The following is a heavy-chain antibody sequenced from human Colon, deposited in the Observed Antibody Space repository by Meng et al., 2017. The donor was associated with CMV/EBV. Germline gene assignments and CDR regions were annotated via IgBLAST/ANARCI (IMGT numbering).Heavy chain of an antibody. J-gene: IGHJ4*02. Sequence: QVQLVQSGAEVKKPGASVKGSCKASGYTFTGFYIQWVRQAPGQGLELMGWINPKSGDTIYEQKFQGRVTMTRDTSISTVYMDLNSLRSDDTAVYFCARDLWSGSSDYFDYWGQGTLVTVSS. D-gene: IGHD3-3*01. CDR2: INPKSGDT. CDR1: GYTFTGFY. CDR3: ARDLWSGSSDYFDY. V-gene: IGHV1-2*02.